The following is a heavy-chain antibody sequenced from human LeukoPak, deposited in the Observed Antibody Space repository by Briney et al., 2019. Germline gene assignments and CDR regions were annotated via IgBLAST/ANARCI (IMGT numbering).Heavy chain of an antibody. D-gene: IGHD3-3*01. Sequence: GGSLRLSCAASGFTFRTYWIHSVRQAPGKGLVCVSRINRDQSSPTYAKSVKGRFTISRDNAKNTLYLQMNSLRAEDTAVYYCARVAIRGSVDYWGQGTLVTVSS. V-gene: IGHV3-74*01. J-gene: IGHJ4*02. CDR3: ARVAIRGSVDY. CDR1: GFTFRTYW. CDR2: INRDQSSP.